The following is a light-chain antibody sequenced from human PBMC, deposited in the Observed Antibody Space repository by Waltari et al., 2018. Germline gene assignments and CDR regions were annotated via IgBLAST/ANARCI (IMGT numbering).Light chain of an antibody. CDR1: PGISSY. V-gene: IGKV1-9*01. Sequence: DIQLTQSPSFLSASVGDRVTLTCRVSPGISSYLAWYQQQPGEAPKLLISAASTLQSGVPSRFSGSGSGTEFTLTISSLQPEDFATYYCQQLNSFPYTFGQGTKLDIK. CDR3: QQLNSFPYT. J-gene: IGKJ2*01. CDR2: AAS.